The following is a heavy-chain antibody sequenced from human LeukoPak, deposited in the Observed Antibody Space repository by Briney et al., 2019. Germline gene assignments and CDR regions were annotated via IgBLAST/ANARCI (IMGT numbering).Heavy chain of an antibody. V-gene: IGHV3-30-3*01. CDR3: ARADPAVAGHDAFDI. Sequence: RAGGSLRLSCAASGFTFSRYAMHWVRQAPGKGLEWVAVISYDGSNEYYAESVKGRFTISRDNSKNTLYLQMNSLRAEDTAVYYCARADPAVAGHDAFDIWGQGTMVTVSS. CDR2: ISYDGSNE. CDR1: GFTFSRYA. J-gene: IGHJ3*02. D-gene: IGHD6-19*01.